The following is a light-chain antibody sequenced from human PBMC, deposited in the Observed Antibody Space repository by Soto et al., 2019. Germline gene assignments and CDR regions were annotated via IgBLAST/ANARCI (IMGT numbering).Light chain of an antibody. Sequence: EIVMTQSPATLSVSPGERATLSCWASQSVSSNLAWYQQKPGQAPRLLIYGASTRATGIPDRFSGSGSGTDFTLTISRLEPEDFAVYYCQQYDSSPITFGQGTRLEIK. CDR3: QQYDSSPIT. V-gene: IGKV3-15*01. CDR2: GAS. CDR1: QSVSSN. J-gene: IGKJ5*01.